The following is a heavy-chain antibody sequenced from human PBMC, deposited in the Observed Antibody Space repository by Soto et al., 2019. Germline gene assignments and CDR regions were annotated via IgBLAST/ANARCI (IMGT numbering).Heavy chain of an antibody. Sequence: EVQLVESGGGFVQPGRSLRLSCKSSGFTFENYAMTWVRQAPGKGLEWVSSISGSSSTTYYADSVNGRFTISRDNSKNTVNLHKNTLSTEDTAVYYCDPTRYDYGEDAVGYWGQVTLVTVST. D-gene: IGHD4-17*01. CDR3: DPTRYDYGEDAVGY. J-gene: IGHJ4*01. CDR1: GFTFENYA. V-gene: IGHV3-23*04. CDR2: ISGSSSTT.